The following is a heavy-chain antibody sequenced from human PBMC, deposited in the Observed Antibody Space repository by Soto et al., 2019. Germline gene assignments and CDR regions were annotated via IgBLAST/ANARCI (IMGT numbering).Heavy chain of an antibody. CDR1: GFTCSSYA. Sequence: EVQLLESGGGLVQPGGSLRLSCAASGFTCSSYAMSWVRQAPGKGLEWVSAISGSGGSTYYADSVKGRFTISRDNSTNTLYLQMNSLRAEDTAVYYCAKYRIQLGALEYFQHWGQGTLVTVSS. CDR3: AKYRIQLGALEYFQH. D-gene: IGHD5-18*01. V-gene: IGHV3-23*01. J-gene: IGHJ1*01. CDR2: ISGSGGST.